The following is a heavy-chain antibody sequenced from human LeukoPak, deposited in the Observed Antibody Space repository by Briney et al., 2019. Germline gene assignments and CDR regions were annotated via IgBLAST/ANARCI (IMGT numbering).Heavy chain of an antibody. J-gene: IGHJ5*02. CDR1: GFTFSSYG. V-gene: IGHV3-33*01. CDR3: ASGRRRGWFDP. D-gene: IGHD1-26*01. Sequence: GGSLRLSCAASGFTFSSYGIHWVRQAPGKGLEWVAVIWYDGSNKYYADSVKGRFTISRDNSKNTLYLQMNSLRAEDTAVYYCASGRRRGWFDPWGQGTLVTVSS. CDR2: IWYDGSNK.